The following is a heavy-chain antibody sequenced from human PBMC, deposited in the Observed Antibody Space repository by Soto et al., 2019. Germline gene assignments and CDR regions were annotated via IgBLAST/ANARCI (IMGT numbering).Heavy chain of an antibody. J-gene: IGHJ6*02. D-gene: IGHD3-3*01. V-gene: IGHV1-69*06. CDR2: IIPIFGTA. CDR1: GGTFSSYA. Sequence: SVNVSCKTSGGTFSSYAISWVRQAPGQGLEWMGCIIPIFGTANYAQNFQGRVTITADKSTSTAYMEMSSLRSEDTDVYYCSRDGSRYYDCWSGSSTNHYYYYGMDLWVHGTTVTVSS. CDR3: SRDGSRYYDCWSGSSTNHYYYYGMDL.